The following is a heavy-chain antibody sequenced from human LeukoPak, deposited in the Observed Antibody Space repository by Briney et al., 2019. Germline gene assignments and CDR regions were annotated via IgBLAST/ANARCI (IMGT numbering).Heavy chain of an antibody. CDR2: IISSSSSI. D-gene: IGHD2-15*01. Sequence: GGSRRLPGAASGFTFVSFTMNWVGQAPGKGRGWVYYIISSSSSINYADSVKGRFTISRDNAKNSLYLQMNSLRAEDTAIYYCARDYYCSGDSCYGMDVWGQGTTVTVSS. CDR1: GFTFVSFT. CDR3: ARDYYCSGDSCYGMDV. V-gene: IGHV3-48*04. J-gene: IGHJ6*02.